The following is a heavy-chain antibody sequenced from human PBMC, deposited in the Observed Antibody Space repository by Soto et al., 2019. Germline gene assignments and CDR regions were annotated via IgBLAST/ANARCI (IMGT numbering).Heavy chain of an antibody. J-gene: IGHJ4*02. CDR3: ARLVGRVAVAGIFDY. V-gene: IGHV4-39*01. CDR2: IYYSGST. D-gene: IGHD6-19*01. CDR1: GGSISSSSYY. Sequence: QLQLQESGPGLVKPSETLSLTCTVSGGSISSSSYYWGWIHQPPGKGLEWIGSIYYSGSTYYNPSLKSRVTISVDTSKNQFSLKLSSVTAADTAVYYCARLVGRVAVAGIFDYWGQGTLVTVSS.